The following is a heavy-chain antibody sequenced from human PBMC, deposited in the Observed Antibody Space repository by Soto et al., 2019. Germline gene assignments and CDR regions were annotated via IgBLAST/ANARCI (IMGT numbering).Heavy chain of an antibody. D-gene: IGHD6-19*01. CDR1: GFTFDDYA. CDR2: ISWNSGSI. CDR3: AKDMGGIAVAGPTPDY. V-gene: IGHV3-9*01. J-gene: IGHJ4*01. Sequence: EVQLVESGGGLVQPGRSLRLSCAASGFTFDDYAMHWVRQAPGKGLEWVSGISWNSGSIGYADSVKGRFTISRDNAKNSLYLQMNSLRAEDTALYYCAKDMGGIAVAGPTPDYWGQGTLVTVSP.